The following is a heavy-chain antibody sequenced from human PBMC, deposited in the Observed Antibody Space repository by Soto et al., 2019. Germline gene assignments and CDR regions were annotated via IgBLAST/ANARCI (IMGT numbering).Heavy chain of an antibody. CDR2: ISYDGSNK. V-gene: IGHV3-30*18. CDR3: AKGGDYSSGWLFDY. Sequence: GGSLRLSCAASGFTFSSYGMHWVRQAPGKGLEWVAVISYDGSNKYYADSVKGRFTISRDNSKNTLYLQMNSLRAEDTAVYYCAKGGDYSSGWLFDYWGQGTLVTVSS. J-gene: IGHJ4*02. CDR1: GFTFSSYG. D-gene: IGHD6-19*01.